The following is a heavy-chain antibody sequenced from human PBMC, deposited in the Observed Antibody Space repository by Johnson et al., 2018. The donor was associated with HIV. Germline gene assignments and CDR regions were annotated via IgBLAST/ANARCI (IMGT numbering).Heavy chain of an antibody. J-gene: IGHJ3*02. CDR1: GFSFDDYD. D-gene: IGHD3-22*01. Sequence: VQLVESGGGVVRPGGSLRLSCAASGFSFDDYDMNWVRQAPGKGLEWVSGINWNGGSTDYADSVKGRFTISRDNAENSLYLQMNSLRAEDTALYYCARATHYYDSSGYYIDAFDIWGQGTMVTVSS. CDR2: INWNGGST. V-gene: IGHV3-20*04. CDR3: ARATHYYDSSGYYIDAFDI.